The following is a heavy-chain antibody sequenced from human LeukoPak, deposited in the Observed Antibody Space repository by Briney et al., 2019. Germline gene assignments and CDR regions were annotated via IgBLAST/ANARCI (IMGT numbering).Heavy chain of an antibody. Sequence: ASVKVSCKASGYTFNGYYIHWVRQAPGQGLEWMGWINPNSGGTNYVQRFQGRVTMTGDTSISTAYMELSSLTFDDTAVYYCARVDATSLAVHYWGQGTLVTVSS. D-gene: IGHD6-19*01. V-gene: IGHV1-2*02. CDR2: INPNSGGT. CDR3: ARVDATSLAVHY. J-gene: IGHJ4*02. CDR1: GYTFNGYY.